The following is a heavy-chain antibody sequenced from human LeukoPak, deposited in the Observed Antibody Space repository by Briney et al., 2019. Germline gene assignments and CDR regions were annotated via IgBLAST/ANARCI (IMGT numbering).Heavy chain of an antibody. J-gene: IGHJ5*02. V-gene: IGHV1-69*04. CDR1: GGTFSSYA. Sequence: SVKVSCKASGGTFSSYAISWMRQAPGQGLEWMGRIIPILGIANYAQKFQGRVTITADKSTSTAYMELSSLRSEDTAVHYCAASITMVRGVLDPWGQGTLVTVSS. CDR2: IIPILGIA. D-gene: IGHD3-10*01. CDR3: AASITMVRGVLDP.